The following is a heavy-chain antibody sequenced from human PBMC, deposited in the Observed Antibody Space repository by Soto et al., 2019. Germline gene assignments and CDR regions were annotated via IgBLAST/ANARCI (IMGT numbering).Heavy chain of an antibody. CDR1: GYTFTSYG. V-gene: IGHV1-18*01. CDR2: ISAYKGNT. Sequence: ASVKVSCKASGYTFTSYGINWVRQAPGQGLEWMGWISAYKGNTIYAQKLQGRVTMTTDTSTSTAYMELRSLRSDDTAVYYCARAHSRSGSSYYYYGMDVWGQGTTVTVSS. CDR3: ARAHSRSGSSYYYYGMDV. D-gene: IGHD3-10*01. J-gene: IGHJ6*02.